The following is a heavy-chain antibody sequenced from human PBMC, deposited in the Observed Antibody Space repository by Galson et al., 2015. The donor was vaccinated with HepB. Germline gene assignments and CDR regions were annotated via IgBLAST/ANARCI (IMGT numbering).Heavy chain of an antibody. J-gene: IGHJ4*02. CDR1: GGTFSSHP. D-gene: IGHD6-13*01. Sequence: SVKVSCKASGGTFSSHPISWVRQAPGQGLEWMGGIIPFFGTSNYTQKFQGRVTITADESTSTVDMELRSLRSEDTAVYYCARDAAGGTQVWGQGTLVTVSS. CDR2: IIPFFGTS. V-gene: IGHV1-69*13. CDR3: ARDAAGGTQV.